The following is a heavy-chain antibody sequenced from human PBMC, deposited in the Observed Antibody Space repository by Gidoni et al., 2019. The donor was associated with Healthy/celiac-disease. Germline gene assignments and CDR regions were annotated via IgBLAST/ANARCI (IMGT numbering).Heavy chain of an antibody. D-gene: IGHD2-2*02. Sequence: EVQLVESGGGLVKPGGSLRLSCAASGFTFSSYSMNWVRQAPGKGLEWVSSISSSSSYIYYADSVKGRFTISRDNAKNSLYLQMNSLRAEDTAVYYCARDPASYCSSTSCYIADAFDIWGQGTMVTVSS. CDR3: ARDPASYCSSTSCYIADAFDI. CDR1: GFTFSSYS. J-gene: IGHJ3*02. CDR2: ISSSSSYI. V-gene: IGHV3-21*01.